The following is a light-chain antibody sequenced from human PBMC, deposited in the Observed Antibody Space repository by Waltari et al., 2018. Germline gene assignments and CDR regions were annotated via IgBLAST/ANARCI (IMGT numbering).Light chain of an antibody. CDR3: QKYGTRPAT. V-gene: IGKV3-20*01. CDR2: DAS. CDR1: QSVSRTF. J-gene: IGKJ1*01. Sequence: EIVLTQSPGTLSLSPGERATLSCRASQSVSRTFAWYQQKPGQAPRLLIYDASSRATGIPDRFSGSGSGTDFSLTISRLEPEYFAVYYCQKYGTRPATFGQGTKVEVK.